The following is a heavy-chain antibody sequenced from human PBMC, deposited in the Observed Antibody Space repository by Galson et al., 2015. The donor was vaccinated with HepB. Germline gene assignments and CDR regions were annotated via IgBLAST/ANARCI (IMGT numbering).Heavy chain of an antibody. CDR1: GDSVSSNSAA. CDR3: ARERGSRYSSGWYPFDY. V-gene: IGHV6-1*01. D-gene: IGHD6-19*01. CDR2: TYYRSKWYN. J-gene: IGHJ4*02. Sequence: CAISGDSVSSNSAAWNWIRQSPSRGLEWLRRTYYRSKWYNDYAVSVKSRITINPDTSKNQFSLQLNSVTPEDTAVYYCARERGSRYSSGWYPFDYWGQGTLVTVSS.